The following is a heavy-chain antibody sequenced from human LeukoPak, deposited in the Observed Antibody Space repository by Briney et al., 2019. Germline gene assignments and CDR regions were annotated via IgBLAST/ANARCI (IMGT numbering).Heavy chain of an antibody. CDR1: GYTFTSYD. Sequence: ASVKVSCKASGYTFTSYDINWVRQATGQGLEWMGWMNPNSGNTGYAQKFQGRVTMTRNTSISTAYMELSSLRSEDTAVYYCARVSGVVRVYYYYGMDVWGQGTTATVSS. CDR2: MNPNSGNT. V-gene: IGHV1-8*01. D-gene: IGHD3-16*01. CDR3: ARVSGVVRVYYYYGMDV. J-gene: IGHJ6*02.